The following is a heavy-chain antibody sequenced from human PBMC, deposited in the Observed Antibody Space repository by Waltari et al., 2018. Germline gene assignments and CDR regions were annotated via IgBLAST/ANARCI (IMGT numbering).Heavy chain of an antibody. V-gene: IGHV1-46*01. J-gene: IGHJ4*02. CDR1: GYTFTSYY. Sequence: QVQLVQSGAEVKKPGASVKVSCKTFGYTFTSYYMHWVRQAPGQGLEWMGIIDPTGGSTKYAQKFQCRITMTRDTSTSTVYMEMSSLRSEDTAVYYCARNTDFWSGYLGYWGQGTLVTVSS. CDR3: ARNTDFWSGYLGY. D-gene: IGHD3-3*01. CDR2: IDPTGGST.